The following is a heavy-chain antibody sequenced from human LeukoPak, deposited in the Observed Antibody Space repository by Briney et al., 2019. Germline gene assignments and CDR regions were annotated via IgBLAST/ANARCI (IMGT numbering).Heavy chain of an antibody. D-gene: IGHD5-12*01. V-gene: IGHV1-69*13. CDR3: ASPAPLVATIRYYYYGMDV. Sequence: ASVKVSCMASGGTFSSYAIIWVRQAPGQGLEWMGGIIPIFGPANYAQKFQGRVTITADESTSTAYMELSSLRSEDTAVYYCASPAPLVATIRYYYYGMDVWGQGTTVTVSS. CDR2: IIPIFGPA. J-gene: IGHJ6*02. CDR1: GGTFSSYA.